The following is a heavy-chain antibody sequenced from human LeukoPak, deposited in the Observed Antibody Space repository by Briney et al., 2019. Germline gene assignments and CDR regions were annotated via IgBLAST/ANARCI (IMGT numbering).Heavy chain of an antibody. Sequence: GGSLRLSCAASGFTFRTYWMSWVRQAPGKGLEWMGWISPYSGNTNYAQKLQGRVTMSTDTSTSTAYMELRSLRSDDTAVYYCARDPDIILVPAAMINDYWGQGTLVTVSS. CDR2: ISPYSGNT. D-gene: IGHD2-2*01. CDR3: ARDPDIILVPAAMINDY. CDR1: GFTFRTYW. J-gene: IGHJ4*02. V-gene: IGHV1-18*01.